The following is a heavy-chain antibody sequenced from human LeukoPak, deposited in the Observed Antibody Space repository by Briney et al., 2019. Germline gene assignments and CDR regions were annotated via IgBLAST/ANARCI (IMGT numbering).Heavy chain of an antibody. CDR1: GYTLTELS. CDR3: ATVYSNYGDYYGMDV. V-gene: IGHV1-24*01. J-gene: IGHJ6*02. CDR2: FDPEDGET. D-gene: IGHD4-11*01. Sequence: ASVKVSCKVSGYTLTELSMHWVRQAPGKGLEWMGGFDPEDGETNYAQKFQGRVTMTEDTSTDTAYMELSSLRSEDTAVYYCATVYSNYGDYYGMDVWGQGTTVTVSS.